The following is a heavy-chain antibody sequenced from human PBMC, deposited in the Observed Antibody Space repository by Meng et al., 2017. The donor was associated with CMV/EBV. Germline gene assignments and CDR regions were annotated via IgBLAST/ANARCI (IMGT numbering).Heavy chain of an antibody. D-gene: IGHD5-12*01. CDR2: IKQDGSEK. Sequence: GGSLRLSCAASGFTFSSYWMSWVRQAPGKGLEWVANIKQDGSEKYYVDSVKGRFTISRDNAKNSLYLQMNSPRAEDTAVYYCARDRQWLRFLWSYGMDVWGQGTTVTVSS. J-gene: IGHJ6*02. CDR3: ARDRQWLRFLWSYGMDV. V-gene: IGHV3-7*01. CDR1: GFTFSSYW.